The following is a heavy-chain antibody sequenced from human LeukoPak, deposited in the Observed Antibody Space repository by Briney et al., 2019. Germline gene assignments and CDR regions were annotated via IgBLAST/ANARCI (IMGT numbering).Heavy chain of an antibody. CDR3: VRASTSL. CDR2: INTVSGVT. CDR1: GFKFNNYE. V-gene: IGHV3-48*03. Sequence: GGSLRLSCAASGFKFNNYEMNWVRQAPGKGLEWISYINTVSGVTDYAESVKGRFTISRDNARNSLYLQLNSLRAEDTAVYYCVRASTSLWGQGTLVTVSS. J-gene: IGHJ4*02.